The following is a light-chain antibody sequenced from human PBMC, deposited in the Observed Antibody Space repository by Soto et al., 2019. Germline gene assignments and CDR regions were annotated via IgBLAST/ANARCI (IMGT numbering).Light chain of an antibody. Sequence: AIRMTQSPSSLSASTGDRVTITRRASQGISSYLAWYQQKPGKAPKLLIYAASTLQSGVPSRFSGSGSGTDFTLTISCLQSEDFATYYCQQYYSYSWTFGQGTKVEIK. J-gene: IGKJ1*01. CDR2: AAS. CDR3: QQYYSYSWT. CDR1: QGISSY. V-gene: IGKV1-8*01.